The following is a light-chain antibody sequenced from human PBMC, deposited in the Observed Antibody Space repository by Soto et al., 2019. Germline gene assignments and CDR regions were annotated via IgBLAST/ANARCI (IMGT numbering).Light chain of an antibody. J-gene: IGKJ3*01. CDR1: PSVGRST. V-gene: IGKV3-20*01. Sequence: LVLTQSPGTLSLSPGDRATLSCRATPSVGRSTIAWYQQRPGQAPRLLIYDTSSRATGIPDRFSGSGSGTDFTLTINGLEPEDFAVDYCQRDDESTGAFGPGTKVDI. CDR2: DTS. CDR3: QRDDESTGA.